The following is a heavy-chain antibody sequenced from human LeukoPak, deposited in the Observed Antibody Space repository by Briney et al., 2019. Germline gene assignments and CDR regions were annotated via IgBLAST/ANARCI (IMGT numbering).Heavy chain of an antibody. D-gene: IGHD3-10*01. CDR3: ARGFGELFPSHFDY. V-gene: IGHV3-21*01. J-gene: IGHJ4*02. CDR2: ISSSSSSYI. CDR1: GFTFSSYS. Sequence: GGSLRLSCAASGFTFSSYSMNWVRQAPGKGLEWVSSISSSSSSYIYYADSVKGRFTISRDNAKNSLYLQMNSLRAEDTAVYYCARGFGELFPSHFDYWGQGTLVTVSS.